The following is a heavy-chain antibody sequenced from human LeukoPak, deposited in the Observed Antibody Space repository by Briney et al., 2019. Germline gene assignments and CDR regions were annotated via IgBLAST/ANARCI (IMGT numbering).Heavy chain of an antibody. Sequence: GGSLRLSCTASGYIFSDYSMHWVRQTPGKGLEWISYISYTTTAICYADSVKGRFTISRDNAKNSLYLLMNSLRDEDTAVYYCARDASFGADWRFWGRGTLVTVSS. V-gene: IGHV3-48*02. CDR3: ARDASFGADWRF. J-gene: IGHJ4*02. D-gene: IGHD3-16*01. CDR1: GYIFSDYS. CDR2: ISYTTTAI.